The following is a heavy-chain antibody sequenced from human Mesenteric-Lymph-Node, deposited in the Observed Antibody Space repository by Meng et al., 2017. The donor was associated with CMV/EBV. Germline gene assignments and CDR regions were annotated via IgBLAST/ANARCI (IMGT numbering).Heavy chain of an antibody. J-gene: IGHJ6*02. CDR3: ATKAPRYGLTFYYYGMDV. Sequence: ASVKVSCKVSGYTLTDLSMHWVRQAPGKGLEWMGGFDPEDGETIYAQKFQGRVTMTEETYTDTAYMELSSLRSEDTAVYYCATKAPRYGLTFYYYGMDVWGQGTTVTVSS. D-gene: IGHD4-17*01. CDR1: GYTLTDLS. CDR2: FDPEDGET. V-gene: IGHV1-24*01.